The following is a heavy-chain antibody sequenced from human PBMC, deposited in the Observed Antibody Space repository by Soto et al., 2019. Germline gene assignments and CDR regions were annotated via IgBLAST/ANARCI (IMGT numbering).Heavy chain of an antibody. Sequence: GGSLRLSCAASGFTFSSYAMNWVRQAPGKGLEWVSSISGSGSSIYYAGSVKGRFTISRDNSKNTLYLQMNSLRDEDTAVYYCAKGALCSSTNCYVLSCFDPRGQGTLVTVSS. J-gene: IGHJ5*02. D-gene: IGHD2-2*01. CDR2: ISGSGSSI. CDR3: AKGALCSSTNCYVLSCFDP. V-gene: IGHV3-23*01. CDR1: GFTFSSYA.